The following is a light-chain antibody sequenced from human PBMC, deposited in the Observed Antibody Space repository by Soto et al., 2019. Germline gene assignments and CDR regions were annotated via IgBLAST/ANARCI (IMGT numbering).Light chain of an antibody. CDR2: AAS. Sequence: AILMTQSPSSFSASTGDRATISCRASQGISSYLAWYQQKPGKAPKLLIYAASTLHSGVPARFSGSGSGTDFTLTISCLQAEDFATYYCQQYYSSPPTFGQGTKVEIK. CDR3: QQYYSSPPT. CDR1: QGISSY. J-gene: IGKJ4*01. V-gene: IGKV1-8*01.